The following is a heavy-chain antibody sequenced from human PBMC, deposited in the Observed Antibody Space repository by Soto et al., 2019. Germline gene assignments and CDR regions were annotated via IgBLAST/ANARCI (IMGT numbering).Heavy chain of an antibody. D-gene: IGHD3-3*01. CDR1: GFSLTTSGVG. V-gene: IGHV2-5*02. CDR3: AHRILRTVFGLVTTTAIYFDF. Sequence: QITLNESGPTVVKPAETLTLTCTFSGFSLTTSGVGVGWIRQSPGKAPEWLALLYWDDDKRYSASLKSRLTITKDTSKNQVVLTMASVDPADTATYYCAHRILRTVFGLVTTTAIYFDFWDQGTPVVVSS. J-gene: IGHJ4*02. CDR2: LYWDDDK.